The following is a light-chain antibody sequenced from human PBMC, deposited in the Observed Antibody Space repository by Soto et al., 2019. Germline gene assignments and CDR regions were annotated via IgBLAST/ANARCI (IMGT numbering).Light chain of an antibody. CDR1: SSDVGVYNH. V-gene: IGLV2-14*01. Sequence: QSALTQPASVSGSPGQAITISCTGTSSDVGVYNHVSWYQQHPGKAPKLLISDVTNRPSGVSDRFSGSKSGNTASLTISGLQTEDEADYYCRSYTTSITYVFGTGTKLTVL. J-gene: IGLJ1*01. CDR3: RSYTTSITYV. CDR2: DVT.